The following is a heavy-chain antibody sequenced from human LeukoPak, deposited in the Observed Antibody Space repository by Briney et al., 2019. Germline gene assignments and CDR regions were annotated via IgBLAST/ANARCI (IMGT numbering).Heavy chain of an antibody. CDR3: ARGWSSSADY. J-gene: IGHJ4*01. Sequence: GGSLRLSCAASGFTFSSYRMNWVRQAPGKGLEWVSYISNSGSTIYYADSVKGRFTISRDNAKNSLYLQMNSLRVEDTAVYYCARGWSSSADYWGHGTLVTVSS. CDR1: GFTFSSYR. V-gene: IGHV3-48*04. CDR2: ISNSGSTI. D-gene: IGHD6-6*01.